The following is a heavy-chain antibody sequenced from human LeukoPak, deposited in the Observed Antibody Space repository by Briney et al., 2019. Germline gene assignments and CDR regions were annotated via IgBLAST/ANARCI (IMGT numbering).Heavy chain of an antibody. V-gene: IGHV1-24*01. CDR1: GYTLTELS. CDR2: FDPEDGET. Sequence: ASVKVSCKVSGYTLTELSMHWVRQAPGKGLEWMGGFDPEDGETIYAQKFQGRVAMTEDTSTDTAYMELSSLRSEDTAVYYCATDRGTRWGSDGVGAFDIWGQGTMVTVSS. J-gene: IGHJ3*02. CDR3: ATDRGTRWGSDGVGAFDI. D-gene: IGHD1/OR15-1a*01.